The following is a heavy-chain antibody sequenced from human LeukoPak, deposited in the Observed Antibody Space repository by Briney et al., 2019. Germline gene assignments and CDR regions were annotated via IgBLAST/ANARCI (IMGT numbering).Heavy chain of an antibody. CDR1: GFTFSSYA. CDR3: ARDRWYYYDSSDYYHDAFDI. V-gene: IGHV3-30*04. Sequence: GGSLRLSCAASGFTFSSYAMHWVRQAPGKGLEWVAIISFDGSYKNYADSVKGRFTISRDNSKNTLYLQMNSLRAEDTAVYYCARDRWYYYDSSDYYHDAFDIWGQGTMVTVSS. J-gene: IGHJ3*02. D-gene: IGHD3-22*01. CDR2: ISFDGSYK.